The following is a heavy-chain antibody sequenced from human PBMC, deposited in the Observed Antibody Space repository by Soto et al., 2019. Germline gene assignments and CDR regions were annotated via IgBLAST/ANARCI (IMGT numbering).Heavy chain of an antibody. CDR3: ARAPLSPGIAAAGNVVTATGGMDV. J-gene: IGHJ6*02. Sequence: PSETLSLTCTVSGGSIFSHYWGWIRQPPGKGLEYIGYIYYSGSTNYNPSLKSRVTISVDMSREQFSLKLTSVTAADTAMYYCARAPLSPGIAAAGNVVTATGGMDVWGQGTTVTVSS. CDR2: IYYSGST. CDR1: GGSIFSHY. V-gene: IGHV4-59*11. D-gene: IGHD6-13*01.